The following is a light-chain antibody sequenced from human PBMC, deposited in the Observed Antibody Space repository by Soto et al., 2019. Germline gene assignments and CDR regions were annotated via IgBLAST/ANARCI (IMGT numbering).Light chain of an antibody. V-gene: IGKV1-27*01. Sequence: DIQMTQSPSSLSASVGDRVTISCRASQGISNYLAWYQQKPGKAPRLLIYAASSLQSGVSFRFTGSGSGTDFTLTISSLQPEDVATYYCQNYNWPPFTFCPGTKVDIK. CDR3: QNYNWPPFT. J-gene: IGKJ3*01. CDR1: QGISNY. CDR2: AAS.